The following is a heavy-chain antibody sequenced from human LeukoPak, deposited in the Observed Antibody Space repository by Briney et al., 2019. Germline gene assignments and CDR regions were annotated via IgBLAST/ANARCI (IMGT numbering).Heavy chain of an antibody. D-gene: IGHD5-18*01. CDR1: GGSISSYY. V-gene: IGHV4-59*01. Sequence: PSETLSLTCTVSGGSISSYYWSWIRQPPGKGLEWIGYIYYSGSTNYNPSLKSRVTISVDTSKNQFSLKLSSVTAADTAVYYCARFSGYSYGYYFDYWGQGTLVTVSS. CDR2: IYYSGST. CDR3: ARFSGYSYGYYFDY. J-gene: IGHJ4*02.